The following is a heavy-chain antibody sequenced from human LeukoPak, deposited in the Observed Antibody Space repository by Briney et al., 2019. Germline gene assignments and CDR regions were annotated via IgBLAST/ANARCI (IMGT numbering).Heavy chain of an antibody. J-gene: IGHJ4*02. CDR1: GGSISSSSYY. V-gene: IGHV4-39*01. D-gene: IGHD6-19*01. CDR3: ARHVSVALSFLFDY. Sequence: SETLSLTYTVSGGSISSSSYYWGWIRQPPGKGLEWIGSIYYSGSTYYIPSLKSRVTISVDTSKNQFSLKLSSVTAADTAVYYCARHVSVALSFLFDYWGQGTLVTVSS. CDR2: IYYSGST.